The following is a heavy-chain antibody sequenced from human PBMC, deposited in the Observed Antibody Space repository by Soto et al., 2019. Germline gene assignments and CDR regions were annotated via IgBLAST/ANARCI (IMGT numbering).Heavy chain of an antibody. CDR2: IDPSDSYT. V-gene: IGHV5-10-1*01. J-gene: IGHJ3*02. D-gene: IGHD2-2*01. CDR3: ARLCMSTSCQAFDI. CDR1: GYSFTSYW. Sequence: PGESLKISCKGSGYSFTSYWISWVRQMPGKGLEWMGRIDPSDSYTNYSPSFQGHGTISADKSVSTAYLQWSSLKASDTAMYYCARLCMSTSCQAFDIWGQGTMVTVSS.